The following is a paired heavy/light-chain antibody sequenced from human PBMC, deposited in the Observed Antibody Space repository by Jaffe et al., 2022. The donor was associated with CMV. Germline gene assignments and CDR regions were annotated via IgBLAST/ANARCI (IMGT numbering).Light chain of an antibody. CDR3: QSYDSRLNGWV. J-gene: IGLJ3*02. CDR2: GNS. Sequence: QSVLTQPPSVSGAPGQRVTISCTGSTSNIGSGYDAHWYQQVPGTAPKLLIYGNSNRPSGVPDRFSGSKSGSSASLAITRLQTEDEADYYCQSYDSRLNGWVFGGGTKVTVL. CDR1: TSNIGSGYD. V-gene: IGLV1-40*01.
Heavy chain of an antibody. CDR3: AHLKTCSSTNCYHYFDY. J-gene: IGHJ4*02. CDR1: GFSLRNNGVG. CDR2: IYWDDDE. Sequence: QITLKESGPTLVKPTQTLTLTCTFSGFSLRNNGVGVGWVRQPPGKALEWLALIYWDDDERHNPSMKSRLTISKDTSKNQVVLTVTNMAPVDTATYYCAHLKTCSSTNCYHYFDYWGQGTLVTVSS. D-gene: IGHD2-2*01. V-gene: IGHV2-5*02.